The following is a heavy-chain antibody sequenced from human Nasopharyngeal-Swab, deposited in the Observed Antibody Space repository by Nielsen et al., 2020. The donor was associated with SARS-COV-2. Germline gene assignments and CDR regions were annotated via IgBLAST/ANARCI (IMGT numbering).Heavy chain of an antibody. CDR2: ISYDGSNK. D-gene: IGHD4-17*01. Sequence: SLKISCAASGFTFSSYAMHWVRQAPGKGLEWVAVISYDGSNKYYADSVKGRFTISRDNSKNTLYLQMNSLRAEDTAVYYCARDTPYGDYGPFDYWGQGTLVTVSS. CDR1: GFTFSSYA. CDR3: ARDTPYGDYGPFDY. V-gene: IGHV3-30-3*01. J-gene: IGHJ4*02.